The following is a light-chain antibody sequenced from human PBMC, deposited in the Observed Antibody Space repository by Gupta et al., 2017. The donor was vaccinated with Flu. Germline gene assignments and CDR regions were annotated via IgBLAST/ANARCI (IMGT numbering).Light chain of an antibody. J-gene: IGKJ1*01. CDR1: QSIGSS. CDR2: GAS. CDR3: RQYDRWPRT. V-gene: IGKV3-15*01. Sequence: EIVLTQSPATLSVSPGERVTLYCRASQSIGSSLAWYQQKPGQAPSLLISGASTRAAGISDRFSGSGFGPEFTLTVSSLQSEDFAVYYCRQYDRWPRTFGQGTKVEIK.